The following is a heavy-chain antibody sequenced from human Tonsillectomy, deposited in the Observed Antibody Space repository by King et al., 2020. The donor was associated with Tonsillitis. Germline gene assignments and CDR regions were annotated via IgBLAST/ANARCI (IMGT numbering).Heavy chain of an antibody. D-gene: IGHD1-1*01. CDR3: ARGSARAGTAGLY. Sequence: VQLVESGAEVKKPGSSVKVSCKVSGGTLNSYAINWVRQAPGQGLEWMGGIIPLFGAINSAQKFQGRVTITADESTNTAYMELNSLTSDDTAVYYCARGSARAGTAGLYWGQGTLVTVSS. V-gene: IGHV1-69*01. CDR1: GGTLNSYA. CDR2: IIPLFGAI. J-gene: IGHJ4*02.